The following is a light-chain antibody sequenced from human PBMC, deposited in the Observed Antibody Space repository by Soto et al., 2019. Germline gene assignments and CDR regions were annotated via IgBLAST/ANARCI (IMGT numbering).Light chain of an antibody. J-gene: IGLJ3*02. CDR1: SSDVVGYNY. V-gene: IGLV2-14*01. CDR2: DVS. CDR3: SSYTSSSTLWV. Sequence: QSALTQPASVSGSPGQSITISCTGTSSDVVGYNYVSWYQQHPGKAPKLMIYDVSNRPSGVSNRFSGSKSGNTASLTISGLQAEDKADYYCSSYTSSSTLWVFGGGTKLTVL.